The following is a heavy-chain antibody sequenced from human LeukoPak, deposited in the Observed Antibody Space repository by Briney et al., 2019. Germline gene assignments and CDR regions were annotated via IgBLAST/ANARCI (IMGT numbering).Heavy chain of an antibody. V-gene: IGHV3-9*01. J-gene: IGHJ4*02. CDR1: GFTFDDYA. D-gene: IGHD5-12*01. CDR2: ISWNSGSI. CDR3: AKGVVATISENFDY. Sequence: PGGSLRLSCAASGFTFDDYAMRWVRQAPGKGLEWVSGISWNSGSIGYADSVKGRFTISRDNAKNSLYLQMNSLRAEDTALYYCAKGVVATISENFDYWGQGTLVTVSS.